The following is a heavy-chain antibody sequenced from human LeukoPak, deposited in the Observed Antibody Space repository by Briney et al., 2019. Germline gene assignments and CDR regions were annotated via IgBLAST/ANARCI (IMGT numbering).Heavy chain of an antibody. Sequence: PSETLSLTCSVSGASITNYYWNWLRQSPGKGLEWIGDVHHSGYINYNPSVKSRIAMSVDTSRRQFSLRLTSVTAADTAVYYCATARDFTGSYPDVFDVWGQGTMVTVSS. J-gene: IGHJ3*01. D-gene: IGHD1-26*01. CDR1: GASITNYY. CDR2: VHHSGYI. CDR3: ATARDFTGSYPDVFDV. V-gene: IGHV4-59*01.